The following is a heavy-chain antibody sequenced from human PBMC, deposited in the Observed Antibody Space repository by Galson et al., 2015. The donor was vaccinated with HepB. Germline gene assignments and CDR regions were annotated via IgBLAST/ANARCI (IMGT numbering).Heavy chain of an antibody. CDR2: ISYDGSNK. Sequence: LRLSCAASGFTFSSYGMHWVRQAPGKGLEWVAVISYDGSNKYYADSVKGRFTISRDNSKNTLYLQMNSLRAEDTAVYYCAKDRESYSNYGYYFDYWGQGTLVTVSS. V-gene: IGHV3-30*18. CDR3: AKDRESYSNYGYYFDY. CDR1: GFTFSSYG. J-gene: IGHJ4*02. D-gene: IGHD4-11*01.